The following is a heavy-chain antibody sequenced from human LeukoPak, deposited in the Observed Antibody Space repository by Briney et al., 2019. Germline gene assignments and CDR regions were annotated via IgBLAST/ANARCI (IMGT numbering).Heavy chain of an antibody. J-gene: IGHJ4*02. CDR1: GGTFSRYA. D-gene: IGHD3-22*01. Sequence: SVKVSCKASGGTFSRYAISWVRQAPGQGLEWMGVIIPIFGTANYAQKFQGRVTITTDESTSTAYMELSSLRSEDTAVYYCARVGYYDSSGYYHDYWGQGTLVTVSS. CDR3: ARVGYYDSSGYYHDY. CDR2: IIPIFGTA. V-gene: IGHV1-69*05.